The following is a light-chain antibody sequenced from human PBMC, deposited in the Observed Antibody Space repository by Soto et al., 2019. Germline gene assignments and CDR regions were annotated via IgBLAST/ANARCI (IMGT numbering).Light chain of an antibody. CDR3: QEYNGYST. Sequence: DFQMTQSPSTLSASVGDRVTITCRASQSISSWLAWYQQKPGKAPKLLIFDASSLEGGVPSRFSGSWSGTEFALTISSLQPDDSATYYCQEYNGYSTFGQGTKV. V-gene: IGKV1-5*01. J-gene: IGKJ1*01. CDR1: QSISSW. CDR2: DAS.